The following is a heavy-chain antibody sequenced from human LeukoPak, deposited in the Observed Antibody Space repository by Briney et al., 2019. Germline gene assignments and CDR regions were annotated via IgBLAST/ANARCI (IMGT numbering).Heavy chain of an antibody. J-gene: IGHJ4*02. V-gene: IGHV3-11*01. Sequence: GGSLRLSCEASGFTFSDEYMSWIRQAPGKGLEWISYISHTGNSIFYADSVEGRFTIPRDNAKNSLYLQMNSLRPEDAATYYCARARGAGPGAHFDYWGQGTLVTVSS. D-gene: IGHD3-10*01. CDR3: ARARGAGPGAHFDY. CDR1: GFTFSDEY. CDR2: ISHTGNSI.